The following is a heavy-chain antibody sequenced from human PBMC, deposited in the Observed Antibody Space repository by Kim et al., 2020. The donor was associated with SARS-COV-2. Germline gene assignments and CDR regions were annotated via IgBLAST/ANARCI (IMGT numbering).Heavy chain of an antibody. J-gene: IGHJ4*02. Sequence: SETLSITCTVSGGSISSSSYYWGWVRQPPGKGLEWIGSIFHGGTTYYNPSLKSRVTTSVDTPRNQFSLKLSSVTAADTAVYYCARAFSGWSYYFDDWGQG. CDR2: IFHGGTT. CDR3: ARAFSGWSYYFDD. CDR1: GGSISSSSYY. D-gene: IGHD6-19*01. V-gene: IGHV4-39*07.